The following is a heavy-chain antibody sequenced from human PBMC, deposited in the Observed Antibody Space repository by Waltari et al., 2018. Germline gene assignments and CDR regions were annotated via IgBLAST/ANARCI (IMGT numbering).Heavy chain of an antibody. CDR3: ARPGRQQRPGY. J-gene: IGHJ4*02. CDR1: EFTFSDYY. V-gene: IGHV3-11*04. D-gene: IGHD6-25*01. Sequence: VQLVESGGGLVQPGGSLRLSCAASEFTFSDYYMHWVRQAPGKGLEWVSYISSSGNTIYYADSVRGRFTISRDNAKNSLYLQMNSLRAEDTAVYYCARPGRQQRPGYWGQGTLVAVSS. CDR2: ISSSGNTI.